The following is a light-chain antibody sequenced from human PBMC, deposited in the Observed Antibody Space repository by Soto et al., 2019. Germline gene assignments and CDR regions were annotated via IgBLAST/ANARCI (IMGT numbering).Light chain of an antibody. CDR3: QKYNSAPRT. J-gene: IGKJ1*01. CDR2: AAS. CDR1: QGISNY. V-gene: IGKV1-27*01. Sequence: DIQMTQSPSSLSASVGDRVTITCRASQGISNYLAWYQQKPGKVPKLLIYAASTVQSGVTSRFSGSGSGTDFTLTISSLQPEDVATYYCQKYNSAPRTFGQGTKVEIK.